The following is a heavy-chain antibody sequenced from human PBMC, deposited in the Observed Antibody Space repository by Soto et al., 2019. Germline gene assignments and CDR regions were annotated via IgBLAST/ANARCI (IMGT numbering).Heavy chain of an antibody. J-gene: IGHJ3*02. Sequence: GGSLRLSCAASGFTFSSYWMSWVRQAPGKGLEWVANIKQDGSEKYYVDSVKGRFTISRDNGKNSLYLQMNSLRAEDTAVYYCARDRGYYDSSGYHYSAFDIWGQGTMVTVSS. V-gene: IGHV3-7*01. CDR1: GFTFSSYW. CDR2: IKQDGSEK. D-gene: IGHD3-22*01. CDR3: ARDRGYYDSSGYHYSAFDI.